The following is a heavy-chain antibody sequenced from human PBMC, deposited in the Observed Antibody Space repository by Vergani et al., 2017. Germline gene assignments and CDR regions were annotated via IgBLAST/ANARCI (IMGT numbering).Heavy chain of an antibody. V-gene: IGHV3-21*01. Sequence: EVQLVESGGGLVKPGGYLRLSCAASGFTFSSYSMNWVRQAPGKGLEWVSSISSSSSYIYYADSVKGRFTISRDNAKNSLYLQMNSLRAEDTAVYYCAREIIAAAGTYYFDYWGQGTLVTVSS. CDR1: GFTFSSYS. CDR2: ISSSSSYI. D-gene: IGHD6-13*01. CDR3: AREIIAAAGTYYFDY. J-gene: IGHJ4*02.